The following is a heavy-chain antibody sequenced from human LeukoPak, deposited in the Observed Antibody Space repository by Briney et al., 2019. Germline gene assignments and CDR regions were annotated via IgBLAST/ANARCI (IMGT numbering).Heavy chain of an antibody. J-gene: IGHJ4*02. CDR3: ARWNNDWEFDY. CDR1: GFTFSSSW. V-gene: IGHV3-7*05. D-gene: IGHD1/OR15-1a*01. Sequence: GGSLRLSCAASGFTFSSSWMTWVRKAPGKGLEWVAHIKEDGTEEYYVDSVKGRFTISRDNAKNSLSLQMNSLRAEDTAVYYCARWNNDWEFDYWGQGTLVSVSS. CDR2: IKEDGTEE.